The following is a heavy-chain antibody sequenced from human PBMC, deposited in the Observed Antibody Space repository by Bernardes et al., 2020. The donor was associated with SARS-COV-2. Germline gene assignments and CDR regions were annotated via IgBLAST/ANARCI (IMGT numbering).Heavy chain of an antibody. J-gene: IGHJ3*02. Sequence: GGSLRLSRAASGFTVSSNYMSWVRQAPGKGLEWVSVIYSGGSTYYADSVKGRFTISRDNSKNTLYLQMNSLRAEDTAVYYCARDPDYYDSRRDAFDIWGQGTMVTVSS. D-gene: IGHD3-22*01. CDR1: GFTVSSNY. V-gene: IGHV3-53*01. CDR2: IYSGGST. CDR3: ARDPDYYDSRRDAFDI.